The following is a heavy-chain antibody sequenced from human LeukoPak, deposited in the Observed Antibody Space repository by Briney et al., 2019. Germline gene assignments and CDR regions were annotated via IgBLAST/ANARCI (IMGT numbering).Heavy chain of an antibody. CDR3: ARTQFFEWFGELYGGYYYMDV. V-gene: IGHV1-2*02. Sequence: APVKVSCKASGYTFTGYYMHWVRQAPGQGLEWMGWINPNSGGTNYAQKFQGRVTMTRDTSISTAYMELSRLRSDDTAVYYCARTQFFEWFGELYGGYYYMDVWGKGTTVTVSS. CDR1: GYTFTGYY. D-gene: IGHD3-10*01. CDR2: INPNSGGT. J-gene: IGHJ6*03.